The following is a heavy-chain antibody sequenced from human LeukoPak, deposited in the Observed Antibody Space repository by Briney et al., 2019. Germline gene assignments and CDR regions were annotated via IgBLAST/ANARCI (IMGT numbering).Heavy chain of an antibody. J-gene: IGHJ5*02. D-gene: IGHD3-10*01. CDR2: MNPNSGNT. CDR3: ARHSVLLWFGELLQPFDP. Sequence: ASVKVSCKASGYTFTSYDINWVRQATGQGLEWMGWMNPNSGNTGYAQKFQGSVTMTRNTSISTAYMELSSLRSEDTAVYYCARHSVLLWFGELLQPFDPWGQGTLVTVSS. V-gene: IGHV1-8*01. CDR1: GYTFTSYD.